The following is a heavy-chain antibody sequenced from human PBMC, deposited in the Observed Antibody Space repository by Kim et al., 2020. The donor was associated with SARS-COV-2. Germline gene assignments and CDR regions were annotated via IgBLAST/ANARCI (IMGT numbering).Heavy chain of an antibody. V-gene: IGHV3-7*03. J-gene: IGHJ4*02. CDR3: LRVLDS. Sequence: GGSLRLSCTGSGFTFSSHWMSWVRQAPGKGLEWVANIKPDGSDKLYVDSVKGRFTISRDNAKDSLYLQMNSLRAEDTAVYDCLRVLDSWSQGTLVTVS. CDR1: GFTFSSHW. CDR2: IKPDGSDK.